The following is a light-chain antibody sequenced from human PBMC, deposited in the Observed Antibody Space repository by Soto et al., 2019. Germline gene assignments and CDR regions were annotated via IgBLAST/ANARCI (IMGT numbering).Light chain of an antibody. CDR3: QQYGSSPLT. V-gene: IGKV3-20*01. Sequence: ENVLTQSPGTLSLSPGERATLSCRASQSVSSNYLAWFQQMPGQAPRLLIYDASRRATGIPDRFSGSGSGTDLTLTINGLEPEDFAVYFCQQYGSSPLTFGPGTKVDI. CDR1: QSVSSNY. J-gene: IGKJ3*01. CDR2: DAS.